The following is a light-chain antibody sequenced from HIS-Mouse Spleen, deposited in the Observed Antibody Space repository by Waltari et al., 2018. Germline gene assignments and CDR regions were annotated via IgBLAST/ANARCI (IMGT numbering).Light chain of an antibody. CDR2: EVS. Sequence: QSALTQPPSVSGSPGQSVTISCTGTSSDVGSYNRVSWYQQPPGTAPKLMIYEVSNRPSGVPDRFSGSKSGNTASLTISGLQAEDEADYYCSLYTSSSTLVFGGGTKLTVI. V-gene: IGLV2-18*01. J-gene: IGLJ2*01. CDR3: SLYTSSSTLV. CDR1: SSDVGSYNR.